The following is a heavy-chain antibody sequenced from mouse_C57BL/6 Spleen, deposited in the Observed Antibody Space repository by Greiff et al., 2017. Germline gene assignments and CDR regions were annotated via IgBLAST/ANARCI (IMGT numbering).Heavy chain of an antibody. J-gene: IGHJ3*01. Sequence: EVQRVESGGGLVKPGGSLKLSCAASGFTFSDYGMHWVRQAPEKGLEWVAYISSGSSTICYADTVKGRFTISRDNAKNTLFLQMTSLRSEDTAMYYCASPYYYGSSSFAYWGQGTLVTVSA. D-gene: IGHD1-1*01. CDR2: ISSGSSTI. CDR3: ASPYYYGSSSFAY. V-gene: IGHV5-17*01. CDR1: GFTFSDYG.